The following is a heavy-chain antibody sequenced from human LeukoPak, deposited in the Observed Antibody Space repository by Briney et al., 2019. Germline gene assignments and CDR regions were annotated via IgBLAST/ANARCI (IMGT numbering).Heavy chain of an antibody. D-gene: IGHD5-18*01. V-gene: IGHV4-59*12. CDR1: GGSISSYY. J-gene: IGHJ3*02. CDR3: ARDTAMAHDAFDI. Sequence: PSETLSLTCTVSGGSISSYYWSWIRQPPGKGLEWIGYIYYSGSTNYNPSLKSRVTISVDTSKNQFSLKLSSVTAADTAVYYCARDTAMAHDAFDIWGQGTMVTVSS. CDR2: IYYSGST.